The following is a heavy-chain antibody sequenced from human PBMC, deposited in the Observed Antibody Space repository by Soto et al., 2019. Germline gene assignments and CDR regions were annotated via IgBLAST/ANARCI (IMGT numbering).Heavy chain of an antibody. J-gene: IGHJ4*02. CDR1: GFTFSSYG. V-gene: IGHV3-33*01. CDR3: AREGDDSSGSFDY. Sequence: QVQLVESGGGVVQPGRSLRLSCAASGFTFSSYGMHWVRQAPGKGLEWVAVIWYDGSNKYYADSVKGRFTISRDNSKNTPYLQMNSLRAEDTAVYYCAREGDDSSGSFDYWGQGTLVTVSS. CDR2: IWYDGSNK. D-gene: IGHD3-22*01.